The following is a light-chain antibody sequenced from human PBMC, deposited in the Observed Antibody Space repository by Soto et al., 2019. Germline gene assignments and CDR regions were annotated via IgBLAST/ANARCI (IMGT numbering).Light chain of an antibody. CDR3: HQYNNRPLT. Sequence: EIVMTQSPATLSVSPGERATLSCRASESVSNYLAWYQQKRGQAPRLLIFGASTRATGIPARFSGSGSGTEFTLTISSLQSEEFAVYYCHQYNNRPLTFGGGTSVEIK. CDR1: ESVSNY. J-gene: IGKJ4*01. V-gene: IGKV3-15*01. CDR2: GAS.